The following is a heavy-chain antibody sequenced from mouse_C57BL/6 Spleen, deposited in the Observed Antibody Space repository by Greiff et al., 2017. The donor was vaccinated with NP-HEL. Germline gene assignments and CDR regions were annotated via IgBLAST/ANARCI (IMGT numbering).Heavy chain of an antibody. CDR2: INPSNGGT. D-gene: IGHD2-1*01. CDR1: GYTFTSYW. Sequence: QVQLQQPGTELVKPGASVKLSCKASGYTFTSYWMHWVKQRPGQGLEWIGNINPSNGGTNYNEKYKSKATLTVDKSSSTAYMQLSSLAAEDSAVYCCAREGNLAWFADWGQGTLVTVSA. V-gene: IGHV1-53*01. J-gene: IGHJ3*01. CDR3: AREGNLAWFAD.